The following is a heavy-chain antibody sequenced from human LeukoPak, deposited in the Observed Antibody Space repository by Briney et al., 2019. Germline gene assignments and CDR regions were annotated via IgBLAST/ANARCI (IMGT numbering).Heavy chain of an antibody. CDR2: VSYDYSNK. CDR1: GFTFSSYA. J-gene: IGHJ4*02. Sequence: AGTLSLTCAASGFTFSSYAMHWLRQAPGKGLEWVAVVSYDYSNKYYEDSVNGRFTISTDNSKNTLYLQMNSVRDAATAVYSCASNRGIYYGCSPFDYWGQGNLVTVSS. V-gene: IGHV3-30-3*01. CDR3: ASNRGIYYGCSPFDY. D-gene: IGHD3-10*01.